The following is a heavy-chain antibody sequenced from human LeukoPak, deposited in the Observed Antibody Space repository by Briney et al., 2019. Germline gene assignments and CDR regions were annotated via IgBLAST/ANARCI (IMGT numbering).Heavy chain of an antibody. CDR3: ARVGASGSYYYYYYYMDV. CDR2: MNPNSGNT. J-gene: IGHJ6*03. Sequence: ASVKVSCKASGYTFTSYDINWVRQATGQGLEWMGWMNPNSGNTGYAQKFQGRVTITRNTSISTAYMELSSLRSEDTAVYYCARVGASGSYYYYYYYMDVWGKGTTVTISS. CDR1: GYTFTSYD. V-gene: IGHV1-8*03. D-gene: IGHD1-26*01.